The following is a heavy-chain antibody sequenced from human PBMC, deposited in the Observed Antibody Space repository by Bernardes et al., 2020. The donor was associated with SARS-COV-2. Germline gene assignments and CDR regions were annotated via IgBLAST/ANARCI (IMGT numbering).Heavy chain of an antibody. D-gene: IGHD3-3*01. J-gene: IGHJ4*02. Sequence: GGSLRLSCAASGFTFSSYDMHWVRQATGKGLEWVSTIGTAGDTYYPGSVKGRFTISRENAKNSLYLQMNSLRAGDTAVYYCARGRGVVTYNDYWGQGTLVTVSS. V-gene: IGHV3-13*01. CDR1: GFTFSSYD. CDR3: ARGRGVVTYNDY. CDR2: IGTAGDT.